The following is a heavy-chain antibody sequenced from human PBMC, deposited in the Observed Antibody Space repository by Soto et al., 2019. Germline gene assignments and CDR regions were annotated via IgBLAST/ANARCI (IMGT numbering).Heavy chain of an antibody. CDR1: GFPRSTSGVG. V-gene: IGHV2-5*02. Sequence: QITLKESGPTLVKPTQTLTLACTFSGFPRSTSGVGVGWIRQPPGKALQWLALIYWDDDKRYSPSLKSRLTITKDASKNQVVLTMTNMDPVDTATYYCSRKGGGYRGFEYWGQGTLVTVSS. CDR3: SRKGGGYRGFEY. D-gene: IGHD5-12*01. J-gene: IGHJ4*02. CDR2: IYWDDDK.